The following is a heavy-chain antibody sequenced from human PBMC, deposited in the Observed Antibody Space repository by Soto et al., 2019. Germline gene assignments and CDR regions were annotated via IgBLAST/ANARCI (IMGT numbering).Heavy chain of an antibody. CDR1: GFTFSSYA. V-gene: IGHV3-30-3*01. CDR3: ARAHSGYDSEGAFDI. J-gene: IGHJ3*02. D-gene: IGHD5-12*01. CDR2: ISYDGSNK. Sequence: GGSLRLSCAASGFTFSSYAMHWVRQAPGKGLEWVAVISYDGSNKYYADSVKGRFTISRDNSKNTLYLQMNSLRAEDTAVYYCARAHSGYDSEGAFDIWGQGTMVTVSS.